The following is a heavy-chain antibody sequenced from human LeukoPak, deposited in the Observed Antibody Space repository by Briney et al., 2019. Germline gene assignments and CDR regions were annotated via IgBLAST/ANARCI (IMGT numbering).Heavy chain of an antibody. CDR2: INHSGST. J-gene: IGHJ6*02. Sequence: SETLSLTCAVYGGSFSGYYWSWIRQPPGKGLEWIGEINHSGSTNYNPSLKSRVTISVDTSKNQFSLKLSSVTAADTAVYYCARGRQPYYDFWSGLSIFLFYYGMDVWGQGTTVTVSS. V-gene: IGHV4-34*01. CDR1: GGSFSGYY. CDR3: ARGRQPYYDFWSGLSIFLFYYGMDV. D-gene: IGHD3-3*01.